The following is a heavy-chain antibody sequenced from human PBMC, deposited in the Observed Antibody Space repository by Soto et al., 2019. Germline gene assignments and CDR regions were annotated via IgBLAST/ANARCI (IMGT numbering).Heavy chain of an antibody. J-gene: IGHJ4*02. D-gene: IGHD3-10*01. V-gene: IGHV1-69*13. CDR1: GGTFSSYA. CDR3: ATGGFGEIEGSNDY. CDR2: IIPIFGTA. Sequence: GASVKVSCKASGGTFSSYAISWVRQAPGQGLEWMGGIIPIFGTANYAQKFQGRVTITADESTSTAYMELSSLRSEDTAVYYCATGGFGEIEGSNDYWGQGTLVTVSS.